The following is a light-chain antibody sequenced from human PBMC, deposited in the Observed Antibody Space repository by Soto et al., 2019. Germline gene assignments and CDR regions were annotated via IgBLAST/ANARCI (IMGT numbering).Light chain of an antibody. V-gene: IGKV1-33*01. CDR1: QDINNY. J-gene: IGKJ5*01. Sequence: DIQMTQSPPSLSASVGERVTITCQASQDINNYLNWYQQKPGKAPKLLIYDASNLETGVPSRFSGSGSGTDFTFTIISLQPEDIAKYYCQYYDNVPTITFGQGKRLDIK. CDR3: QYYDNVPTIT. CDR2: DAS.